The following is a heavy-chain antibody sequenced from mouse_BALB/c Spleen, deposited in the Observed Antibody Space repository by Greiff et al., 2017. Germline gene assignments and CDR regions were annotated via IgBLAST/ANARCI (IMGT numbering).Heavy chain of an antibody. CDR2: INPSSGYT. CDR3: ARRGMITTFDY. CDR1: GYTFTSYT. V-gene: IGHV1-4*01. D-gene: IGHD2-4*01. Sequence: VKLQESGAELARPGASVKMSCKASGYTFTSYTMHWVKQRPGQGLEWIGYINPSSGYTNYNQKFKDKATLTADKSSSTAYMQLSSLTSEDSAVYYCARRGMITTFDYWGQGTTLTVSS. J-gene: IGHJ2*01.